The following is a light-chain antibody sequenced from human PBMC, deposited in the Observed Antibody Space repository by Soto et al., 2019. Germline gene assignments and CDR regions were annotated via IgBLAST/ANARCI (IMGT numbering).Light chain of an antibody. CDR3: QQYNNWPPDT. J-gene: IGKJ2*01. Sequence: EIILTQSPASLSVSPGERATLSCRASQSVNNNLAWYQQKRGQAPRLLIYVASTRATGIPGRFRGSGSGTEFTLTITSLQSEDFAVYFCQQYNNWPPDTFGQGTKLEIK. V-gene: IGKV3-15*01. CDR2: VAS. CDR1: QSVNNN.